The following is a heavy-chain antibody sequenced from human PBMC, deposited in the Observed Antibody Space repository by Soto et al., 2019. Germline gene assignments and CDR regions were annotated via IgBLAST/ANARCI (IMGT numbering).Heavy chain of an antibody. CDR2: IVVGSGNT. J-gene: IGHJ6*02. CDR3: AADQGFRLLLEGGLYNYYGMDV. V-gene: IGHV1-58*01. Sequence: SVKVSCKASGFTFTSSAVQWARQARGQRLEWIGWIVVGSGNTNYAQKFQERVTITRDMSTSTAYMELSSLRSEDTAVYYCAADQGFRLLLEGGLYNYYGMDVWGQGTTVTVSS. D-gene: IGHD2-15*01. CDR1: GFTFTSSA.